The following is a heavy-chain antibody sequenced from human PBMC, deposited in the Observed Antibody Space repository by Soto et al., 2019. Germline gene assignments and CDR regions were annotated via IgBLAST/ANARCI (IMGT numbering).Heavy chain of an antibody. V-gene: IGHV4-30-4*01. Sequence: PSATLSLTCPLSGCSIHSGASYWSWISPPPGQGQEWIGYISYSGSTYYNPPLRSRVTISIDTSKNLFFLNLTSVTAADTAVYFCARIGLTSALLWGQG. J-gene: IGHJ1*01. CDR2: ISYSGST. CDR1: GCSIHSGASY. CDR3: ARIGLTSALL. D-gene: IGHD4-17*01.